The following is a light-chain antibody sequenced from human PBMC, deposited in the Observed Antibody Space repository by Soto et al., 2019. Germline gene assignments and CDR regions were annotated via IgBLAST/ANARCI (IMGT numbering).Light chain of an antibody. J-gene: IGKJ5*01. V-gene: IGKV3-20*01. CDR2: GAS. CDR3: QQYGNSLLT. CDR1: QYVGSR. Sequence: EIVLTQSPATLSSSPGETATLSCRASQYVGSRLAFYQHKPGQAPRLLIYGASNRASDVPERFRGRGSGTDFTLTINELEPEDFAVYYCQQYGNSLLTFGQGTRLEI.